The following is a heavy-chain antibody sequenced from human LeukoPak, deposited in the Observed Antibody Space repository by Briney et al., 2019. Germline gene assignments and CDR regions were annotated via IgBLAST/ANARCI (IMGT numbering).Heavy chain of an antibody. CDR2: ISGSGGST. CDR3: AKDLQEATVVRVVIDAFDI. Sequence: ETLSLTCSVSGGSISSGGYYWSWVRQAPGKGLEWVSAISGSGGSTYYADSVKGRFTISRDNSKNTLYLQMNSLRAEDTAVYYCAKDLQEATVVRVVIDAFDIWGQGTMVTVSS. V-gene: IGHV3-23*01. CDR1: GGSISSGGYY. D-gene: IGHD4-23*01. J-gene: IGHJ3*02.